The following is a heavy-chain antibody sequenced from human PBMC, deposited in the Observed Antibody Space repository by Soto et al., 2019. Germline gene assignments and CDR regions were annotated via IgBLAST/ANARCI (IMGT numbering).Heavy chain of an antibody. J-gene: IGHJ4*02. CDR3: ARQGLGLFNYYFDY. CDR2: IYYSGST. D-gene: IGHD7-27*01. V-gene: IGHV4-39*01. Sequence: QLQLQESGPGLVKPSETLSLTCTVSGGSISSSSYYWGWIRQPPGKGLEWIGSIYYSGSTYYNPSLKSRVTISVDTSKNQFSLKLSSVTAADTAVYYCARQGLGLFNYYFDYWGQGTLVTVSS. CDR1: GGSISSSSYY.